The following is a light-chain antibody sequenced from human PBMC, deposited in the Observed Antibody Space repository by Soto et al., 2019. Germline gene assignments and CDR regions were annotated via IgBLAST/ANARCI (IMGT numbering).Light chain of an antibody. J-gene: IGKJ1*01. CDR3: QQYGRSGT. CDR1: QSVSRTY. V-gene: IGKV3-20*01. CDR2: ATS. Sequence: IVLAQSPGTLSLSPGERATLSCGASQSVSRTYLAWYQQKPVQAPRLLIYATSSRATGIPDRFSGSGSGTDFTLTISRLEPEDFAVYYCQQYGRSGTFGQGTKVDI.